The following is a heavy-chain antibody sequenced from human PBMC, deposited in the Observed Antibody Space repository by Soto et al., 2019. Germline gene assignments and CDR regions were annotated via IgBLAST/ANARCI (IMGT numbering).Heavy chain of an antibody. V-gene: IGHV3-48*01. J-gene: IGHJ4*02. Sequence: EVQLVESGGGLVQPGGSLRISCVASGFSLSSYSITWVRQVPGRGLEWVSYINSGSSATYYEDSVEGRFTISRDNAKNSLSLQMTSLRVEDTAVYYCAKVYWYDSSAIFDYWGQGTLVTVSS. CDR1: GFSLSSYS. CDR3: AKVYWYDSSAIFDY. CDR2: INSGSSAT. D-gene: IGHD3-22*01.